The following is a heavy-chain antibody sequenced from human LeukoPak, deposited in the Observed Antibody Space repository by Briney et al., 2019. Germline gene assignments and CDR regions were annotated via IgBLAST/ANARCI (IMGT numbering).Heavy chain of an antibody. CDR1: GFSFNKHA. CDR2: ISYDGNSK. Sequence: GGSLRLSCAASGFSFNKHAMYWVRQASGKGLEWVADISYDGNSKYYADSVKGRFTISRDNSKNTPYLQMNSLGVEDTAVYFCATGLGAYRGPPFEFWGQGALVTVSS. V-gene: IGHV3-30-3*01. D-gene: IGHD3-10*01. CDR3: ATGLGAYRGPPFEF. J-gene: IGHJ4*02.